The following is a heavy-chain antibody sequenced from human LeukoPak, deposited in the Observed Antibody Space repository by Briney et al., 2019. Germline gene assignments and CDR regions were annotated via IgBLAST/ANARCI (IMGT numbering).Heavy chain of an antibody. J-gene: IGHJ4*02. CDR1: GYTFTSYA. Sequence: SVKVSCKASGYTFTSYAMHWVRQAPGQRLEWMGRIIPILGIANYAQKFQGRVTITADKSTSTAYMELSSLRSEDTAVYYCARSGTSGLLDYWGQGTLVTVSS. CDR3: ARSGTSGLLDY. V-gene: IGHV1-69*04. D-gene: IGHD2-2*01. CDR2: IIPILGIA.